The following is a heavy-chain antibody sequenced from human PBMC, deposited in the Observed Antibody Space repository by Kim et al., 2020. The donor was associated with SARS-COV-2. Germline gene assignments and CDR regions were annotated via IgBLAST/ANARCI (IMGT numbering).Heavy chain of an antibody. D-gene: IGHD1-26*01. V-gene: IGHV4-31*03. J-gene: IGHJ6*02. CDR3: ARGLVGSYSGGLDV. CDR2: IYYSGSA. Sequence: SETLSLTCTVSGGSINSGDYYWSWIRQHPGKGLEWIAYIYYSGSAYYNPSLKSRATILVDTSKTQFSLRLSSVTAADTAVYYCARGLVGSYSGGLDVWGQGTTVTVSS. CDR1: GGSINSGDYY.